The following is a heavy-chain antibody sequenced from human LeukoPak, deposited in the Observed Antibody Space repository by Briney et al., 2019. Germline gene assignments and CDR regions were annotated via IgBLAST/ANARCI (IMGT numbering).Heavy chain of an antibody. D-gene: IGHD2-2*01. CDR3: ARIIPVVPAAIYYYYGMDV. CDR1: GGSISSYY. CDR2: IYYSGST. Sequence: SETLSLTCTVSGGSISSYYWSWIRQPPGKGLEWIGYIYYSGSTNYNPSLKSRVTISVDTSKNQFSLKLSSVTAADTAVYYCARIIPVVPAAIYYYYGMDVWGQGTTVTVSS. V-gene: IGHV4-59*01. J-gene: IGHJ6*02.